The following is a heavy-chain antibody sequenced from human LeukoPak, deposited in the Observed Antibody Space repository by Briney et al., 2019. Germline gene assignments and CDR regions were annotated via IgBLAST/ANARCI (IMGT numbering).Heavy chain of an antibody. CDR1: GGSISSGGYS. CDR3: ARDFSGSSYFDY. J-gene: IGHJ4*02. D-gene: IGHD1-26*01. CDR2: IYHSGST. Sequence: SETLSLTCAVSGGSISSGGYSWSWIRQPPGKGLEWIGYIYHSGSTYYNPSLKSRVTISVDRSKNQFSLKLSSVTAADTAVYYCARDFSGSSYFDYWGQGTLATVSS. V-gene: IGHV4-30-2*01.